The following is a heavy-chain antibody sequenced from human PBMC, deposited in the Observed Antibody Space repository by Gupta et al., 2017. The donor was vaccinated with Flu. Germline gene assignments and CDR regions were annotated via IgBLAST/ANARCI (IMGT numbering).Heavy chain of an antibody. Sequence: QVQLVQSGAEVKKPGASVKVSCKTSGYKFVNYYIHWVRQAPGQGLQWMGWINPDSGGTNYAQKFHDRIAMTRDTSISTAFMELSRLTSDDTAVYYCARVPLGCSGVTCYPDYWGQGTLVTVSS. CDR1: GYKFVNYY. CDR3: ARVPLGCSGVTCYPDY. J-gene: IGHJ4*02. CDR2: INPDSGGT. D-gene: IGHD2-15*01. V-gene: IGHV1-2*02.